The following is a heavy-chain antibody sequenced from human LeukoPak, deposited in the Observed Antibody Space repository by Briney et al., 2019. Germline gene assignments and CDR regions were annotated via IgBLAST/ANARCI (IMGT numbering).Heavy chain of an antibody. CDR2: INPNSGGT. D-gene: IGHD6-19*01. CDR3: ARDRTGSGWSRYYFDY. Sequence: ASVKVSCKASGYTFTGYYMHWVRQAPGQGLEWMGWINPNSGGTNFAQKFQGRVTMTRDTSISTAYMELSRLRSDDTAVYYCARDRTGSGWSRYYFDYWSQGTLVTVSS. V-gene: IGHV1-2*02. CDR1: GYTFTGYY. J-gene: IGHJ4*02.